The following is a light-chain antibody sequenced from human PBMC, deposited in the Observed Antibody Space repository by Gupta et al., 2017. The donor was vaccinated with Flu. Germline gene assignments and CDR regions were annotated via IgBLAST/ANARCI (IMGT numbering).Light chain of an antibody. Sequence: GDRVTITCRASQDVSSWLAWYQQRPGIAPRLLIYRTSNLQSGVSSRFSGSGSGTEYTLTITSLQPDDFATYYCQQVTSFPVTFGEGTKVEVK. CDR3: QQVTSFPVT. CDR1: QDVSSW. CDR2: RTS. J-gene: IGKJ4*01. V-gene: IGKV1-12*01.